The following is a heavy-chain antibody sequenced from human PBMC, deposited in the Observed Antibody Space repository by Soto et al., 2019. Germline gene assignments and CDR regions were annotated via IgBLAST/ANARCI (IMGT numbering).Heavy chain of an antibody. CDR3: ARGWLGDPWMY. D-gene: IGHD5-12*01. Sequence: VQLVESGGGLVKPGGSLRLSCAASGFSFSTYNMNWVRQAPGKGLEWVATITSTSVDMYYANSLKGRFTISRAHAKSSLYLHVNSLRAVATAVYDCARGWLGDPWMYRGQGTLVTVSS. J-gene: IGHJ4*02. CDR2: ITSTSVDM. CDR1: GFSFSTYN. V-gene: IGHV3-21*01.